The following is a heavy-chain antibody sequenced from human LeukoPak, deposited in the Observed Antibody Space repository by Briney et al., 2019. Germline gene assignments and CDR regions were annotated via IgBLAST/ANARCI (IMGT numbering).Heavy chain of an antibody. CDR3: ARQIADYYDSSGYANWFDP. CDR2: INHSGST. V-gene: IGHV4-34*01. Sequence: QSSETLSLTCAVYGGSFSGYYWSWIRQPPGKGLEWIGEINHSGSTNYNPSLKSRVTISVDTSKNQSSLKLSSVTAADTAVYYCARQIADYYDSSGYANWFDPWGQGTLVTVSS. D-gene: IGHD3-22*01. J-gene: IGHJ5*02. CDR1: GGSFSGYY.